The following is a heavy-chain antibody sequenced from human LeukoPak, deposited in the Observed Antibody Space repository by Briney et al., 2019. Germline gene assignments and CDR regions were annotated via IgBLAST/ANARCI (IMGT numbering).Heavy chain of an antibody. Sequence: SETLSLTCAVYGGSFSGYYWSWIRQPPGKGLEWIGSIYYSGSTYYNPSLKSRVTISVDTSRNQFSLKLSSVTAADTAVYYCARRNYDFWSGYGNWFDPWGQGTLVTVSS. V-gene: IGHV4-34*01. J-gene: IGHJ5*02. CDR3: ARRNYDFWSGYGNWFDP. D-gene: IGHD3-3*01. CDR1: GGSFSGYY. CDR2: IYYSGST.